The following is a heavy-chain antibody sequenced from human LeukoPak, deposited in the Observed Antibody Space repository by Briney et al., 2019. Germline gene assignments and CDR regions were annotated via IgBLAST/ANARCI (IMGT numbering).Heavy chain of an antibody. J-gene: IGHJ1*01. D-gene: IGHD3-22*01. CDR2: IKSDGST. CDR3: ARAPSEIGGYYPEYFRH. Sequence: GGSLRLSCAASGFTFSSYWMHWVRQAPGKGLVWVTRIKSDGSTNYADSVKGRFTISRDNAKNTLSLQMNSLRAEDTGVYYCARAPSEIGGYYPEYFRHWGQGTLVTVSS. CDR1: GFTFSSYW. V-gene: IGHV3-74*01.